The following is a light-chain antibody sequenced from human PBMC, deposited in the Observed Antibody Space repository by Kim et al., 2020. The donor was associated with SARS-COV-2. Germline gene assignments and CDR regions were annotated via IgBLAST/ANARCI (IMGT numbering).Light chain of an antibody. CDR2: DAS. J-gene: IGKJ1*01. V-gene: IGKV1-5*01. CDR3: QQYNSYSWT. CDR1: QSISSW. Sequence: ASVGDRVTITCRASQSISSWLAWYRQKPGKAPKLLIYDASSLESGVPSRFSGSGSGTEFTLTISSLQPDDFATYYCQQYNSYSWTFGQGTKVEIK.